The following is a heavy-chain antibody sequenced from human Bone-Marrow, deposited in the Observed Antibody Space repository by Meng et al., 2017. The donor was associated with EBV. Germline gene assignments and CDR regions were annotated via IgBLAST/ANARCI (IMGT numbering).Heavy chain of an antibody. V-gene: IGHV4-39*01. Sequence: QTQLQESGPGLVRPSETLSLTCSVSGGSITSSSYYWGWIRQPPGKGLEWIGSIYYGGITYHTPSLKSRQTISVDTSKNQFSLKLSSVTAADTAVYYCARHGYNSGSALQYYFDFWGQGTLVTVSS. CDR1: GGSITSSSYY. J-gene: IGHJ4*02. CDR3: ARHGYNSGSALQYYFDF. D-gene: IGHD6-19*01. CDR2: IYYGGIT.